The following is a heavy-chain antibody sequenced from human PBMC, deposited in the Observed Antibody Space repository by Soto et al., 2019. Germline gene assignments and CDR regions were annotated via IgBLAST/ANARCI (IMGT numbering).Heavy chain of an antibody. D-gene: IGHD2-15*01. Sequence: SQTLSLTCAISGDSVSSNSAAWNWIRQSPSRGLEWLGRTYYRSKWYNDYAVSVKSRITINPDTSKNQFSLQLNSVTPEDTAVYYCARGYCSGGSCYFGAVWFDTWGQGTLVTVSS. J-gene: IGHJ5*02. CDR1: GDSVSSNSAA. CDR3: ARGYCSGGSCYFGAVWFDT. CDR2: TYYRSKWYN. V-gene: IGHV6-1*01.